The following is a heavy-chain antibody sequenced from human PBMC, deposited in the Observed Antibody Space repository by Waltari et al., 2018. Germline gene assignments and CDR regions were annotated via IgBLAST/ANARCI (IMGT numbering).Heavy chain of an antibody. CDR3: AKSALWPTGVIDC. CDR2: IYYSGST. CDR1: GAPISSHY. Sequence: QVQLQASGPGLVKPSETLSLTCTVPGAPISSHYWSWIRQPPGKGLEWIGYIYYSGSTNYNPSLKSRVTISVDTSKNQFYLRLTSLTAADTAVYYCAKSALWPTGVIDCWGQGTPVTVSS. V-gene: IGHV4-59*11. D-gene: IGHD3-10*01. J-gene: IGHJ4*02.